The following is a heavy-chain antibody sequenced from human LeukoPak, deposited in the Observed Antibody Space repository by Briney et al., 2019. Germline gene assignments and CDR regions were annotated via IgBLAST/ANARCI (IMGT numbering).Heavy chain of an antibody. CDR3: AKQLGYCSDGSCYFHY. CDR2: ISSSSTTI. D-gene: IGHD2-15*01. V-gene: IGHV3-48*01. CDR1: GFTFSSYS. Sequence: GGSLRLSCAASGFTFSSYSMNWVRQAPGKGLEWVSYISSSSTTIYYADSVKGRFTISRDNAKSTLCLQMNSLRAEDTAVYYCAKQLGYCSDGSCYFHYWGQGTLVTVSS. J-gene: IGHJ4*02.